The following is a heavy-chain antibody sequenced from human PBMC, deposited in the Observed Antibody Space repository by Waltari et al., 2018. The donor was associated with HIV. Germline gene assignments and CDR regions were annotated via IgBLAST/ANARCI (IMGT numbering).Heavy chain of an antibody. J-gene: IGHJ6*02. CDR1: GFTFRNNG. CDR2: ISGSGGST. CDR3: VKEHQYSHTWYSYYGMDV. D-gene: IGHD6-13*01. Sequence: EVQVLESGGALVQPGGSLRLSCAASGFTFRNNGMSWVRQAPGKGLEWVSTISGSGGSTYYADSVKGRFTVSRDNSKNTLYLQMNSLRAEDTAVYFCVKEHQYSHTWYSYYGMDVWGQGTTVTVSS. V-gene: IGHV3-23*01.